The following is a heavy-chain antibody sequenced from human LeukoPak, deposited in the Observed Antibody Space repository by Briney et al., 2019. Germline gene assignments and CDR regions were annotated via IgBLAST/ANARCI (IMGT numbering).Heavy chain of an antibody. V-gene: IGHV4-59*01. Sequence: PETLSLTCAVSGGSISTYFWSWIRQAPGKGLEWIGNIHTIEKTNYNPSLKSRVSLSLDTSKKQFSLKMTSVTTADTAVYYCASTLKWLAFDYWGQGTLVTVSS. CDR3: ASTLKWLAFDY. D-gene: IGHD3-22*01. CDR2: IHTIEKT. J-gene: IGHJ4*02. CDR1: GGSISTYF.